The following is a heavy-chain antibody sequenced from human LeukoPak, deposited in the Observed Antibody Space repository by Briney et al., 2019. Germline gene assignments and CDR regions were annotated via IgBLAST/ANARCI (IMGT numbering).Heavy chain of an antibody. CDR3: ARWPLLGGSGSPKIKSDY. V-gene: IGHV4-61*01. CDR2: IYYSGST. J-gene: IGHJ4*02. D-gene: IGHD3-10*01. CDR1: GGSISSGSYY. Sequence: SETLSLTCSVSGGSISSGSYYWSWIRQPPGKGLEWIGYIYYSGSTNYNPSLKSRVTISVDTSKNQFSLKLSSVTAADTAVYYCARWPLLGGSGSPKIKSDYWGQGTLVTVSS.